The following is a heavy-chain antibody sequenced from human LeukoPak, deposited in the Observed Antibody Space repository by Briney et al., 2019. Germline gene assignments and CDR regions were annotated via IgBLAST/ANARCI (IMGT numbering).Heavy chain of an antibody. Sequence: SETLSLTCTVSGGSISSGGYYWGWIRQPPGKGLEWIGSIYHSGSTYYNPSLKSRATISVDTSKNQFSLKLSSMTDADTAVYYCARVVATYKGYYFDYWGQGTLVTVSS. CDR3: ARVVATYKGYYFDY. V-gene: IGHV4-39*07. CDR2: IYHSGST. D-gene: IGHD5-12*01. J-gene: IGHJ4*02. CDR1: GGSISSGGYY.